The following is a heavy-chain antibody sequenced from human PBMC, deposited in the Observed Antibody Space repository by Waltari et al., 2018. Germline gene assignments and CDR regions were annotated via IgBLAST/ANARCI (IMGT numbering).Heavy chain of an antibody. Sequence: QITLKESGPTLVKPTQTLTLTCTFSGFSLSTSGVGVGWIRQPPEKAREWLELICWNDDKRYSQSLKSRLTIATDTSNTPVVLTMTNMDPVDTATYYCAHSPRRTYYDFWSCLFDPWGQGTLVTVSS. CDR1: GFSLSTSGVG. J-gene: IGHJ5*02. CDR2: ICWNDDK. CDR3: AHSPRRTYYDFWSCLFDP. D-gene: IGHD3-3*01. V-gene: IGHV2-5*01.